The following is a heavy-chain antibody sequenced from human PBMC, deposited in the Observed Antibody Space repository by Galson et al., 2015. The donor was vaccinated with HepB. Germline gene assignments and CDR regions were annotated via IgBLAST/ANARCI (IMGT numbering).Heavy chain of an antibody. CDR2: IRGSDNYI. V-gene: IGHV3-21*01. Sequence: SLRLSCAASGFTFSTYSMNWVRQAPGKGLEWVSSIRGSDNYIYYADSVKGRFTISRDNTKNSLYLQMNSLRAEDTAVYYCARVFGSSSPSGYYYIYYYMDVWGKGTTVTVSS. D-gene: IGHD6-6*01. CDR1: GFTFSTYS. CDR3: ARVFGSSSPSGYYYIYYYMDV. J-gene: IGHJ6*03.